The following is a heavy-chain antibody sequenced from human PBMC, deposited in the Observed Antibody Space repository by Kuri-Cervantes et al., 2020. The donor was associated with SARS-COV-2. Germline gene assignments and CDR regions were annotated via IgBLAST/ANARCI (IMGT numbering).Heavy chain of an antibody. CDR2: ISSSSSYI. D-gene: IGHD3-10*01. CDR3: AKGGSRSPYEYGFGELWGVSYYYMDV. V-gene: IGHV3-21*04. J-gene: IGHJ6*03. CDR1: GYTFSSYS. Sequence: GGSLRLSCAASGYTFSSYSMNWVRQAPGKGLEWVSSISSSSSYIYYADSVKGRFTISRDNAKNSLYLQMNSLRAEDTAVYYCAKGGSRSPYEYGFGELWGVSYYYMDVWGKGTTVTVSS.